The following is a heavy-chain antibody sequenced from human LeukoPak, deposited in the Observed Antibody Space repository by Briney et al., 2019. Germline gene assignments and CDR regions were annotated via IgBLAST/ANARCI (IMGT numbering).Heavy chain of an antibody. CDR1: GYSISSGYY. Sequence: SETLSLTCAVSGYSISSGYYWGWIRQPPGKGLEWIGNIYHSGSPYYNPSLKSRVTISVDTSKNQFSLKASSVTVADTAVYYCARAQRSYDSSGYLRPYAFDIWGQGTMVTVSS. D-gene: IGHD3-22*01. J-gene: IGHJ3*02. V-gene: IGHV4-38-2*01. CDR2: IYHSGSP. CDR3: ARAQRSYDSSGYLRPYAFDI.